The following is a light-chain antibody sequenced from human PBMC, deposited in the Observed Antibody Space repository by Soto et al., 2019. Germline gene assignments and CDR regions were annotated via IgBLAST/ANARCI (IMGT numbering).Light chain of an antibody. CDR1: QSLNIW. CDR2: QAS. J-gene: IGKJ1*01. V-gene: IGKV1-5*03. Sequence: DTQMTQSPSTLSASVGDRVTITCRASQSLNIWLAWYQQKPGRAPKLLIYQASTLASGVPSRFSGSGSGSEFTITISSLQPDDFATYYCQQYIDYWTFGHGTKVEIK. CDR3: QQYIDYWT.